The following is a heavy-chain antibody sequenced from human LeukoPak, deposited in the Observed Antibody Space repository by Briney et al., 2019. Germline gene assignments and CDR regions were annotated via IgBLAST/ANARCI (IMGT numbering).Heavy chain of an antibody. J-gene: IGHJ3*02. D-gene: IGHD2-2*02. CDR1: GGSISSGGYY. CDR3: ARVSRVPAAILDAFDI. Sequence: PSQTLSLTCTVSGGSISSGGYYWSWIRQHPGKGLEWIGYIYYSGSTYYNPSLKSRVTISVDTSKNQFSLKLSSVTAADTAVYYCARVSRVPAAILDAFDIWGQGTMVTVSS. CDR2: IYYSGST. V-gene: IGHV4-31*03.